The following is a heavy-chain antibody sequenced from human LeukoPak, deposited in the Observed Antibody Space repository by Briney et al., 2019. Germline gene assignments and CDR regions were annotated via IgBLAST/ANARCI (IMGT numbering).Heavy chain of an antibody. CDR1: GGSISSYY. CDR3: ARGPKTLFDY. CDR2: IYYSGST. J-gene: IGHJ4*02. Sequence: SETLSLTCTVSGGSISSYYWSWIRQPPGKGLEWIGYIYYSGSTNYNPSLKSRVTISVDTSKNQFSLKLSSVTAADTAVYYCARGPKTLFDYWGQGTLVTVSS. V-gene: IGHV4-59*01.